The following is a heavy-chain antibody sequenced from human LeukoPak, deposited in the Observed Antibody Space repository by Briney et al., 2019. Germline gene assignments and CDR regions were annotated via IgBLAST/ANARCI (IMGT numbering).Heavy chain of an antibody. V-gene: IGHV1-69*05. CDR1: GGTFSSYA. J-gene: IGHJ6*03. CDR2: IIPIFGTA. CDR3: ALDDIVVVPAAISHEPSNYYYYYMDV. D-gene: IGHD2-2*01. Sequence: GASVKVSCKASGGTFSSYAISWVRQAPGQGLEWMGGIIPIFGTANYAQKFQGRVTITTDESTSTAYMELSSLRSEDTAVYYCALDDIVVVPAAISHEPSNYYYYYMDVWGKGTTVTVSS.